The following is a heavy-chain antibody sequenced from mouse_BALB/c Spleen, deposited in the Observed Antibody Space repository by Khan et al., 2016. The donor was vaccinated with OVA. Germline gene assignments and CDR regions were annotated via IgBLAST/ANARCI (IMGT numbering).Heavy chain of an antibody. CDR1: GYIFTSYW. D-gene: IGHD3-2*01. V-gene: IGHV1S132*01. CDR3: ARPSDSSGYLFAY. J-gene: IGHJ3*01. CDR2: FYPGTDST. Sequence: VELVESGAELVRPWPSVKLSCKTSGYIFTSYWIHWVKQRFGQGLEWIARFYPGTDSTHYNEKFKGKATLTADKSYSTAYMQLSSLKSEDSAVYFCARPSDSSGYLFAYWGQGTLVTVSA.